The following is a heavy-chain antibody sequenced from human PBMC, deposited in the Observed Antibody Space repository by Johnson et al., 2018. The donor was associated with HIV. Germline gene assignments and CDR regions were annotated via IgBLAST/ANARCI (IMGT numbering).Heavy chain of an antibody. CDR1: GFTFSSYW. CDR2: IKQDGSEK. V-gene: IGHV3-7*01. Sequence: VQLVESGGGLVQPGGSLRLSCAASGFTFSSYWMSWVRQAPGKGLEWVANIKQDGSEKYYLDSVKGRFTISRDNAKNSLYLQMNSLRAEDTAVYYCARESTLDAFDIWGQGTMVTVSS. CDR3: ARESTLDAFDI. J-gene: IGHJ3*02.